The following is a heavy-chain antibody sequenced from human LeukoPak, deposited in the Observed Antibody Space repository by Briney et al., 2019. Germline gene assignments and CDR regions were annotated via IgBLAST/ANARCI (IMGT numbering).Heavy chain of an antibody. CDR2: ISWNGRSV. CDR3: AKDRGYSNNVIFHY. J-gene: IGHJ4*02. D-gene: IGHD5-12*01. Sequence: GGSLRLSCAASGFTFDDYTMHWVRQAPGKGLEWVSLISWNGRSVGYADSVRGRFTISRDNAKNSVFLQMNSLRGEDTAFYYCAKDRGYSNNVIFHYWGQGTLVTVSS. V-gene: IGHV3-43*01. CDR1: GFTFDDYT.